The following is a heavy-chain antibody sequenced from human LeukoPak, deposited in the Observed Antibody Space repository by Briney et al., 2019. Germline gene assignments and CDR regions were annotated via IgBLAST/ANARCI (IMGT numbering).Heavy chain of an antibody. CDR1: GGSISSSSYY. J-gene: IGHJ4*02. Sequence: SETLSLTCTVSGGSISSSSYYWGWIRQPPGKGLEWIGSIYYSGSTYYNPPLKSRVTISVDTSKNQFSLKLSSVTAADTAVYYCARQGYYYDSSGYRDFDYWGQGTLVTVSS. CDR2: IYYSGST. D-gene: IGHD3-22*01. CDR3: ARQGYYYDSSGYRDFDY. V-gene: IGHV4-39*01.